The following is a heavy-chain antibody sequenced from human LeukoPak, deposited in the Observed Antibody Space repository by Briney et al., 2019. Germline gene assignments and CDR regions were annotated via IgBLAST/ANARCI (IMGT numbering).Heavy chain of an antibody. D-gene: IGHD3-3*01. CDR3: ASFAGSGTPRY. CDR1: GGSISNYY. Sequence: SETLSLTCTVSGGSISNYYWSWIRQPPGKGLEWIGYIYYSGSTNYNPSLKSRVTISVDTSKNQFSLKLSSVTAADTAVYYCASFAGSGTPRYWGQGTLVTVSS. V-gene: IGHV4-59*01. CDR2: IYYSGST. J-gene: IGHJ4*02.